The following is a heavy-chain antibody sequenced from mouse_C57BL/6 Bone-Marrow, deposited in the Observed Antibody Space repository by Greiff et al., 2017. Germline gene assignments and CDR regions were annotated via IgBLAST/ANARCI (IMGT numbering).Heavy chain of an antibody. J-gene: IGHJ4*01. CDR3: ARHALRYYDAMDY. D-gene: IGHD1-1*01. CDR2: ISSGGSYT. Sequence: EVQLKESGGDLVKPGGSLKLSCAASGFTFSSYGMSWVRQTPDKRLEWVATISSGGSYTYYPDSVKGRFTISRDNAKNTLYLQMSSLKSEDTAMYYCARHALRYYDAMDYWGQGTSGTVSS. V-gene: IGHV5-6*01. CDR1: GFTFSSYG.